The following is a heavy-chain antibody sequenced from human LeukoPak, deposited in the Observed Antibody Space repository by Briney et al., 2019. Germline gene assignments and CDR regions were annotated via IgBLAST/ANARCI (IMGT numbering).Heavy chain of an antibody. D-gene: IGHD1-26*01. Sequence: ASVKVSCKASGYTFIGYYIHWVRQAPGQGLEWMGSVNPKSGVTDYAQKFQGRITLTRDTSSSTAYMELNRLTSDDTAVYYCARGSRYSGSYLWGQGTLVTVSS. V-gene: IGHV1-2*02. CDR2: VNPKSGVT. CDR1: GYTFIGYY. J-gene: IGHJ5*02. CDR3: ARGSRYSGSYL.